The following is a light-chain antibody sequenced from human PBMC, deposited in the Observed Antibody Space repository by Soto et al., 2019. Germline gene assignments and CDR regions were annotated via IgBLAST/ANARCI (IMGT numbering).Light chain of an antibody. V-gene: IGKV3-11*01. Sequence: EIVLTQSPGTLSLSPGERATLSCRASQRISNYLAWYQQKPGQAPRLLIYDASNRATGIPARFSGSGSGTDFTLTISSLEPEDFAVYYCQQRSDWLTFGGGTKVEIK. CDR2: DAS. CDR3: QQRSDWLT. J-gene: IGKJ4*01. CDR1: QRISNY.